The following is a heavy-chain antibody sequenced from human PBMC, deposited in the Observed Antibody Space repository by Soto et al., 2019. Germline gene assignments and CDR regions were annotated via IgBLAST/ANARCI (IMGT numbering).Heavy chain of an antibody. V-gene: IGHV3-30-3*01. CDR1: GFTFSSYA. CDR3: ARDWTARPSRYRYYYDGMDV. CDR2: ISYDGSNK. J-gene: IGHJ6*02. D-gene: IGHD3-16*02. Sequence: QVQLVESGGGVVQPGRSLRLSCAASGFTFSSYAMHWVRQAPGKGLEWVAVISYDGSNKYYADSVKGRFTISRDNSKNTLYLQMNSLRAEDTAVYYCARDWTARPSRYRYYYDGMDVWGQGTTVTVSS.